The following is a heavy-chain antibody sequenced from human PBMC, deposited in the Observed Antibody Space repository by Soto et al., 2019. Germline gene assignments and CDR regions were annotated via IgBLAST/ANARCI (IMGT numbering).Heavy chain of an antibody. CDR3: ASEPPSGTVVYDAFDI. J-gene: IGHJ3*02. CDR2: ISSSGSTI. D-gene: IGHD3-22*01. CDR1: GFTFSDYY. Sequence: GGSLRLSCAASGFTFSDYYMSWIRQAPGKGLEWVSYISSSGSTIYYADSVKGRFTISRDNAKNSLYLQMNSLKAEDTAVYYCASEPPSGTVVYDAFDIWGQGTMVTVSS. V-gene: IGHV3-11*01.